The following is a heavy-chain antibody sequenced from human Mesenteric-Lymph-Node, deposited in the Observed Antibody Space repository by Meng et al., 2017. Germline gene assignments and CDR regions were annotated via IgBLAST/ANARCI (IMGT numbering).Heavy chain of an antibody. J-gene: IGHJ6*02. Sequence: GGSLRLSCAASGFTFSSYGMHWVRQAPGKGLEWVAVIWYDGSNKYYADSVKGRFTISRDNSKNTLYLQMNSLRAEDTAVYYCARAHEVRGVRDVWGQGTTVTVSS. CDR1: GFTFSSYG. CDR2: IWYDGSNK. D-gene: IGHD3-10*01. CDR3: ARAHEVRGVRDV. V-gene: IGHV3-33*01.